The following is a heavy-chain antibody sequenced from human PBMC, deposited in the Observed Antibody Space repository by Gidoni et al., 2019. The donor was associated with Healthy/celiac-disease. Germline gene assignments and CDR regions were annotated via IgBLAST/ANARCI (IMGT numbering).Heavy chain of an antibody. J-gene: IGHJ3*02. V-gene: IGHV3-74*01. CDR1: GFTFSRYW. D-gene: IGHD3-10*01. CDR3: ARVGARFRAFDAFDI. CDR2: INSDGSST. Sequence: EVQLVESGGGLVQPGGSLRLSCAASGFTFSRYWMHWVRQAPGKGLVWVSRINSDGSSTSYADSVKGRFTISRDNAKNTLYLQMNSLRAEDTAVYYCARVGARFRAFDAFDIWGQGTMVTVSS.